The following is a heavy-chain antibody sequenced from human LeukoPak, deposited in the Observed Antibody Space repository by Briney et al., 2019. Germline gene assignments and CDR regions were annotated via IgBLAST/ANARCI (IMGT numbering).Heavy chain of an antibody. D-gene: IGHD3-10*01. CDR3: ARVLNHYYGSGYSEP. CDR2: ISAYNGNT. Sequence: ASVKVSCKASGYTFTSYGISWVRQAPGQGLEWMGWISAYNGNTNYAQKLQGRVTMTTDTSTSTAYMELRSLRSDDTAVYYCARVLNHYYGSGYSEPWGQGTLVTVSS. J-gene: IGHJ5*02. V-gene: IGHV1-18*01. CDR1: GYTFTSYG.